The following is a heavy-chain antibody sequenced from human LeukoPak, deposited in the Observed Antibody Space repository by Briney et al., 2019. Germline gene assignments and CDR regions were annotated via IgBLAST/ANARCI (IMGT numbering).Heavy chain of an antibody. CDR1: GFTFSSYA. Sequence: PGGSLRLSCSASGFTFSSYAMHWVRQAPGKGLEYVSAISSIGGSTYYAGSVKGRFTISRDNSKNTLYLQMSALRAEDTAVYYCVKENSENYYGGGDYWGQGTLVTVSS. CDR2: ISSIGGST. CDR3: VKENSENYYGGGDY. V-gene: IGHV3-64D*06. J-gene: IGHJ4*02. D-gene: IGHD1-26*01.